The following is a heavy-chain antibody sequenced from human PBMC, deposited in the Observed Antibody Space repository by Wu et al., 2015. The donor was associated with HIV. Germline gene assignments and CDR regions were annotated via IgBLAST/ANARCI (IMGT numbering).Heavy chain of an antibody. D-gene: IGHD5-12*01. J-gene: IGHJ1*01. CDR1: GTSVSSDYY. V-gene: IGHV4-38-2*01. Sequence: QVQLQESGPGLVKPSETLSLTCVVSGTSVSSDYYWGWIRQTPGKGLEWIGTLYHTGSTYYNPSLKSRVTISVDTSQNHFSLKLNSVTAADTAVYYCRETLPGGFGTQALEYIQHVGQGTRGPPSP. CDR3: RETLPGGFGTQALEYIQH. CDR2: LYHTGST.